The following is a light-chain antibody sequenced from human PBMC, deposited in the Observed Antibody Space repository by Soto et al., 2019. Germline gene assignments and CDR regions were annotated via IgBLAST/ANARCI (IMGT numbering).Light chain of an antibody. CDR2: GVS. Sequence: EIVMTQSPATLSVSPGERATLSCRASQTVRDNYLAWYQQKPDQAPRFIIYGVSSRATGIPERFSGSGAGTDFTLTITRLEPEDSAVYFCQQYTGPPTTFGQGTRLEIK. V-gene: IGKV3-20*01. CDR3: QQYTGPPTT. CDR1: QTVRDNY. J-gene: IGKJ5*01.